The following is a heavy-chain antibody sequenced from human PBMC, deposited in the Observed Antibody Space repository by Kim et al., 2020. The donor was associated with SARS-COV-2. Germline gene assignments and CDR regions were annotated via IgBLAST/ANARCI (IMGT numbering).Heavy chain of an antibody. CDR2: IWYDGSNK. Sequence: GGSLRLSCAASGFTFSSYGMHWVRQAPGKGLEWVAVIWYDGSNKYYADSVKGRFTISRDNSKNTLYLQMNSLRAEDTAVYYCARCYYGSGSYSAPLFDYWGQGTLVTVSS. D-gene: IGHD3-10*01. CDR1: GFTFSSYG. J-gene: IGHJ4*02. CDR3: ARCYYGSGSYSAPLFDY. V-gene: IGHV3-33*01.